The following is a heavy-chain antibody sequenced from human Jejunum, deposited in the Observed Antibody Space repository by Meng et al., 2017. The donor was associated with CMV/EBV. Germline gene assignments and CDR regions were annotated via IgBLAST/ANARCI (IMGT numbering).Heavy chain of an antibody. CDR3: ARDRDDNWGNFDS. Sequence: SSSSTYYWAWIRQSPEKGLEWLESIPYSGNTYYNPSLKSRVTISMDTSKNQFSLRLTSVTAADTAMYYCARDRDDNWGNFDSWGQGTLVTVSS. CDR1: SSSSTYY. D-gene: IGHD7-27*01. J-gene: IGHJ4*02. CDR2: IPYSGNT. V-gene: IGHV4-39*07.